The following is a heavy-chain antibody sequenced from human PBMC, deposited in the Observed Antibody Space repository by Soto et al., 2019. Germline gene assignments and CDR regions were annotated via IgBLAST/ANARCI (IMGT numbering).Heavy chain of an antibody. D-gene: IGHD2-15*01. V-gene: IGHV3-49*04. J-gene: IGHJ4*02. CDR3: TRPTLRCSGGSCYSADS. Sequence: GGSLRLSVKTSGFRFADHGMSWVRQATGKCLDWLGFIRSGRYGSATEYAASVKGGFTVSRDYSKNIAYLQLNNLHTEDTGLYYCTRPTLRCSGGSCYSADSWGQGTQVTVSS. CDR1: GFRFADHG. CDR2: IRSGRYGSAT.